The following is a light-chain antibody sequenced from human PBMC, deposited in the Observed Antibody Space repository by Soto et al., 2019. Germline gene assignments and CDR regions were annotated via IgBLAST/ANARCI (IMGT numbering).Light chain of an antibody. J-gene: IGKJ5*01. CDR2: GAS. CDR1: QIVNSNY. V-gene: IGKV3-20*01. Sequence: EVVLTQSPGTLSLSPGERATLSCRASQIVNSNYLAWYQHKPGQSPRFLIYGASRRATGIPDRLSGSGTGTDFTLTISRVEPEDVAIYYCQQYSSSPITFGQGTRLEI. CDR3: QQYSSSPIT.